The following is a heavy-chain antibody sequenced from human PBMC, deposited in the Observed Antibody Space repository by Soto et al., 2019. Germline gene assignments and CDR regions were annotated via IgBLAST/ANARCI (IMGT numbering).Heavy chain of an antibody. V-gene: IGHV3-30-3*01. D-gene: IGHD3-3*01. CDR3: ARDLEWFILNYYGMDV. CDR2: ISYDGSNK. J-gene: IGHJ6*02. Sequence: VAVISYDGSNKYYADSVKGRFTISRDNSKNTLYLQMNSLRAEDTAVYYCARDLEWFILNYYGMDVWGQGTTVTVSS.